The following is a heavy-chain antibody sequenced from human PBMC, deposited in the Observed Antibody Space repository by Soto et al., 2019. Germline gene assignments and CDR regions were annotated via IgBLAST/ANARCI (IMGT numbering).Heavy chain of an antibody. CDR2: ISSSGSTI. CDR1: GFTFCSYE. D-gene: IGHD6-6*01. CDR3: ARGKRRIAAPLGY. V-gene: IGHV3-48*03. J-gene: IGHJ4*02. Sequence: SLVLSCEASGFTFCSYELNWVRQAPGKGLEWVSYISSSGSTIYYADSGKGRFTISRDNAKNALYLQMNSLRAEDTAVYYFARGKRRIAAPLGYWGQGP.